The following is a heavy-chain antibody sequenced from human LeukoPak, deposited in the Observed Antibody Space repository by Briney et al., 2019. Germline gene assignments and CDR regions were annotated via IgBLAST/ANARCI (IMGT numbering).Heavy chain of an antibody. V-gene: IGHV3-30*04. J-gene: IGHJ6*04. CDR3: ARDGGDFGYFYFALDV. D-gene: IGHD2-21*01. CDR2: TSFDESNK. CDR1: GFRSRSYV. Sequence: QPGGSLRLSCAASGFRSRSYVMHWVRQAPGKGLEWVALTSFDESNKYYADSVKGRFTISRDNSKNTLYLQMISLRAEDTAVYYCARDGGDFGYFYFALDVWGKGTTVTVSS.